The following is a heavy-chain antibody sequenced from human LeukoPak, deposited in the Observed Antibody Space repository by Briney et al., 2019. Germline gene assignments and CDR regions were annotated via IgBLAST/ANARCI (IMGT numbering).Heavy chain of an antibody. CDR2: IRSKANSYAT. Sequence: GGSLRLSCAASGFTFSGSAMHWVRQASGKGLEWVGRIRSKANSYATAFAASVKGRFTISRDDSKNTTYLQMNSLKTEDTAVYYCTSRPLLSYYGSGRTRSDYWGQGTLVTVSS. V-gene: IGHV3-73*01. CDR3: TSRPLLSYYGSGRTRSDY. CDR1: GFTFSGSA. J-gene: IGHJ4*02. D-gene: IGHD3-10*01.